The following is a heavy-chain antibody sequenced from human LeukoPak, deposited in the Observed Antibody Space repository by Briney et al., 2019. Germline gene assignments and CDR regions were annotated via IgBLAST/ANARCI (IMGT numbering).Heavy chain of an antibody. J-gene: IGHJ6*03. CDR1: GSTFSSTG. D-gene: IGHD3-22*01. V-gene: IGHV3-23*01. CDR3: ARMWLLSYYIDF. CDR2: ISAGGAST. Sequence: PGGSLRLSCAASGSTFSSTGMTCVRQAPGKGLEWVSSISAGGASTYYADSVKGRFTISRDNSRDTLYLQMNSLRAEDTAVYYCARMWLLSYYIDFWGKGTTVTVS.